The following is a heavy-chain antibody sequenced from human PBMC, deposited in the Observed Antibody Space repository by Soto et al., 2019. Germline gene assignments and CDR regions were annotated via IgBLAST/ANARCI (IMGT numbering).Heavy chain of an antibody. CDR3: AREGGQWLVPDAFDI. CDR2: IYYSGST. Sequence: QVQLQESGPGLVKPSQTLSLTCTVSGGSISSGDYYWSWIRQPPGKGLEWIGYIYYSGSTYYNPSLKSRATISVDTSKNQFSLKLSSVTAADTAVYYCAREGGQWLVPDAFDIWGQGTMVTVSS. V-gene: IGHV4-30-4*01. D-gene: IGHD6-19*01. J-gene: IGHJ3*02. CDR1: GGSISSGDYY.